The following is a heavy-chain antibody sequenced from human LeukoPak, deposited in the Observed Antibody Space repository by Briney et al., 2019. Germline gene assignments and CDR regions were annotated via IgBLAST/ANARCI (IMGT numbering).Heavy chain of an antibody. CDR2: IYYSGST. CDR3: ARVTAMVSYYFDY. J-gene: IGHJ4*02. V-gene: IGHV4-39*07. CDR1: GGSTSSSSYY. Sequence: SETLSLTCTVSGGSTSSSSYYWGWIRQPPGKGLEWIGSIYYSGSTYYNPSLKSRVTISVDKSKNQFSLKLSSVTAADTAVYYCARVTAMVSYYFDYWGQGTLVTVSS. D-gene: IGHD5-18*01.